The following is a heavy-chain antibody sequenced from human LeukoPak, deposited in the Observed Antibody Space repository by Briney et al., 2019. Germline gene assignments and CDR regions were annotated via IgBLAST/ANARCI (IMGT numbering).Heavy chain of an antibody. Sequence: PSETLSLTCTVSGGSISSGGYYWSWIRQHPGKGLEWIGYNTYYNPSLKSRVTISLDTSKNQFSLELSSVTAADTAVYFCARAILTPSGYVWHFDLWGRGTLVTVSS. V-gene: IGHV4-31*03. J-gene: IGHJ2*01. CDR1: GGSISSGGYY. CDR2: NT. D-gene: IGHD3-3*01. CDR3: ARAILTPSGYVWHFDL.